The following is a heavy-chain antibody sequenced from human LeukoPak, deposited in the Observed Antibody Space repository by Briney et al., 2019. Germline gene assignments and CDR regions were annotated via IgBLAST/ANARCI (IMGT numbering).Heavy chain of an antibody. CDR3: ARGVGLITRWLQLPKHFDY. J-gene: IGHJ4*02. CDR2: NNHSGST. CDR1: GGSFSGYY. D-gene: IGHD5-24*01. Sequence: SETLSLTCAVYGGSFSGYYWSWIRQPPGKGLEWIGENNHSGSTNYNPSLKSRVTISVDTSKNQFSLKLSSVTAADTAVYYCARGVGLITRWLQLPKHFDYWGQGTLVTVSS. V-gene: IGHV4-34*01.